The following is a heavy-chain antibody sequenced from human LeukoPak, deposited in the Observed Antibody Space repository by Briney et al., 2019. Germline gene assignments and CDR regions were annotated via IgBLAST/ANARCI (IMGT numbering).Heavy chain of an antibody. V-gene: IGHV3-21*01. D-gene: IGHD4-17*01. Sequence: GVSLRLSCAASRFTFSSYSMNWVRQAPGKGLEWVSSISSSSSYIYYADSVKGRFTISRDNAKNSLYLQMNSLRAEDTAVYYCARDLGDYSFDYWGQGTLVTVSS. J-gene: IGHJ4*02. CDR1: RFTFSSYS. CDR3: ARDLGDYSFDY. CDR2: ISSSSSYI.